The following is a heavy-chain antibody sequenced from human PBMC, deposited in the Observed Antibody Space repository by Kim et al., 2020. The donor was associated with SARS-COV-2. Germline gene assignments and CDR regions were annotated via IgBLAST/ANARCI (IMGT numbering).Heavy chain of an antibody. D-gene: IGHD6-6*01. CDR1: GFTFGDYA. J-gene: IGHJ6*02. Sequence: GGSLRLSCAASGFTFGDYAMHWVRQAPGKGLEWVACISWDSGSIDYADSVKGRFTISRDNAKNSLYLQMNSLRAEDTALYYCAKCAASPGYYDYGMDVWGQGTTVTVSS. V-gene: IGHV3-9*01. CDR3: AKCAASPGYYDYGMDV. CDR2: ISWDSGSI.